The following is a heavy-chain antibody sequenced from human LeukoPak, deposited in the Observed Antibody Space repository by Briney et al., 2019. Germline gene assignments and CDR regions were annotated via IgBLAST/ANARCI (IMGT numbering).Heavy chain of an antibody. V-gene: IGHV3-33*08. Sequence: GGSLRLSCAASGFTFSSYGMHWVRQAPGKGLEWVAVIWYDGSNKYYADSVKGRFTISRDNSKNTLYLQMNSLRAEDTAVYYCARDGTYYYDSSGYLGYWGQGTLVTVSS. CDR3: ARDGTYYYDSSGYLGY. D-gene: IGHD3-22*01. CDR1: GFTFSSYG. J-gene: IGHJ4*02. CDR2: IWYDGSNK.